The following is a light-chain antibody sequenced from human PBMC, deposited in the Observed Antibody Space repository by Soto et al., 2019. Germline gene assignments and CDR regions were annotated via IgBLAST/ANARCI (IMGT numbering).Light chain of an antibody. Sequence: DIQMTQSPSSLSASVGDRVTITCRASQSISSYLNWYQQKPGKAPKLLIYAASSLQSGVPSRFSGSGSGTDFTLTISILQPEDFATYYCQQSYSTPRTFG. CDR1: QSISSY. J-gene: IGKJ4*01. CDR2: AAS. V-gene: IGKV1-39*01. CDR3: QQSYSTPRT.